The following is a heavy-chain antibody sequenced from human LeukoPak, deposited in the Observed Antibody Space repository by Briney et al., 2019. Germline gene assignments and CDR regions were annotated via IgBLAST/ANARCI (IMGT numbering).Heavy chain of an antibody. CDR2: INPNSGGT. CDR1: GYIFTGYY. CDR3: ARAGYYYDSSGYYYVGVDY. J-gene: IGHJ4*02. Sequence: ASVKVSCKASGYIFTGYYMHWVRQAPGQGLEWMGRINPNSGGTNYAQKFQGRVTMTRDTSISTAYMELSRLRSDDTAVYYRARAGYYYDSSGYYYVGVDYWGQGTLVTVSS. D-gene: IGHD3-22*01. V-gene: IGHV1-2*06.